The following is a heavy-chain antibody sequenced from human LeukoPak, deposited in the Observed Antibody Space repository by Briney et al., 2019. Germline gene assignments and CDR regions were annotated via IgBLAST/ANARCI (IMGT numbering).Heavy chain of an antibody. CDR1: GGSFSGYY. V-gene: IGHV4-34*01. CDR3: ARALSSSWYWFDP. CDR2: INHSGST. D-gene: IGHD6-13*01. Sequence: PSETLSLTCAVYGGSFSGYYWSWIRQPPGKGLEWIGEINHSGSTNYNPSLKSRVTISVDTSKNQFSLKLSSVTAADTAVYYCARALSSSWYWFDPWGQGTLVTVSS. J-gene: IGHJ5*02.